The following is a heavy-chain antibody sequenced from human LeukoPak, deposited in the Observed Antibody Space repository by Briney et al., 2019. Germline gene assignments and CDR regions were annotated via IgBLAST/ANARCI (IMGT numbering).Heavy chain of an antibody. V-gene: IGHV4-59*08. CDR1: GGSTSRYY. J-gene: IGHJ4*02. CDR3: ARLPGIAAV. Sequence: SETLSLTCTVSGGSTSRYYWSWIRQPPGKRLEWLGYIYYSGSTTYNPSLKSRLTMSVDASKNQISLKLISLTAADTAVYYCARLPGIAAVWGQGTLVTVSS. CDR2: IYYSGST. D-gene: IGHD6-13*01.